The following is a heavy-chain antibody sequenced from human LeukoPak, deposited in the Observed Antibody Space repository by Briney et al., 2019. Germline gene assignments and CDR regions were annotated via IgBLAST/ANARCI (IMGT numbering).Heavy chain of an antibody. CDR3: ARDLESHYDFWSGYYYYGMDV. CDR2: ISSSSSYI. D-gene: IGHD3-3*01. Sequence: GGSLRLSCAASGFTFSSYSMNWVRQAPGKGLEWVSSISSSSSYIYYADSVKGRFTISRDDAKNSLYLQMNSLRAEDTAVYYCARDLESHYDFWSGYYYYGMDVWGQGTTVTVSS. V-gene: IGHV3-21*01. CDR1: GFTFSSYS. J-gene: IGHJ6*02.